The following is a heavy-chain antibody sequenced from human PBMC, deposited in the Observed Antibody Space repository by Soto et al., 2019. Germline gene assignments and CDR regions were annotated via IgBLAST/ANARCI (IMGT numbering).Heavy chain of an antibody. CDR2: IGGSGASI. CDR3: ARSVRPVSWFDS. CDR1: GFPFSAFA. V-gene: IGHV3-23*01. Sequence: EVQLLESWGDLVQPGGSLRLSCAASGFPFSAFAMNWVRQAPGKGLEWVSGIGGSGASIYYADSVKGRFSISRDNFKNTAYLQMNSLRDEDTGVYYCARSVRPVSWFDSWGQGTLVTVSS. J-gene: IGHJ5*01. D-gene: IGHD3-10*01.